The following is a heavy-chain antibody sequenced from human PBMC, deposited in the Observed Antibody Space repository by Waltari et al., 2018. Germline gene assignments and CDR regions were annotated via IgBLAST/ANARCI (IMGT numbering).Heavy chain of an antibody. CDR1: GGSISSHY. V-gene: IGHV4-59*11. Sequence: QVQLQESGPGLVKPSETLSLTCTVSGGSISSHYWSWIRQPPGQGLEWIGYIYYSGSTNYHPTLKGRVTISVDTSKNQFSLKLSSVTAADTAVYYCARTPKYYDSSGSSFDIWGQGTMVTVSS. D-gene: IGHD3-22*01. CDR2: IYYSGST. CDR3: ARTPKYYDSSGSSFDI. J-gene: IGHJ3*02.